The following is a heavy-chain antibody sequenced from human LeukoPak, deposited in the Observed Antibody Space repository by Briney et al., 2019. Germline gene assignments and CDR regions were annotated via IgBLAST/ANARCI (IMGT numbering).Heavy chain of an antibody. V-gene: IGHV4-39*01. Sequence: SETLSLTCTVSGGSISTSSYYWSWIRQPPGKGLEWIGSIYYSGTPYYNPSLRSRLTMSVDTSKNQFSLKLSSVTAADTAVYYCARHGRPEAVRHSAFGVWGQGTKGTVSS. CDR3: ARHGRPEAVRHSAFGV. J-gene: IGHJ3*01. CDR2: IYYSGTP. D-gene: IGHD2-2*01. CDR1: GGSISTSSYY.